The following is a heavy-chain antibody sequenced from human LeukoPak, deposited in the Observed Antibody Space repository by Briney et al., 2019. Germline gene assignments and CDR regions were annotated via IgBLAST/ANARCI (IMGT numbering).Heavy chain of an antibody. CDR2: IYHSGST. Sequence: PSETLSLTCAVSGGSISSSNWWSWVRQPPGKGLEWIGEIYHSGSTNYNPSLKSRVTISVDKSKNQFSLKLSSVAAADTAVYYCARHWGPGAGYNSGWYKLRAFDIWGQGTMVTVSS. V-gene: IGHV4-4*02. D-gene: IGHD6-19*01. J-gene: IGHJ3*02. CDR3: ARHWGPGAGYNSGWYKLRAFDI. CDR1: GGSISSSNW.